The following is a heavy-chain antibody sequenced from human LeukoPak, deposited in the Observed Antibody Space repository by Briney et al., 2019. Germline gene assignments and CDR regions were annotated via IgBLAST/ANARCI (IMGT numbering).Heavy chain of an antibody. Sequence: GGSLRLSCAASGFTFSSYEMNWVRQAPGKGLEWVSYISSSGSTIYYADSVKGRFTISRDNAKNSLYLQMNSLRAEDTAVYYCASPQRPGIAAAGGGYYFDYWGQGTLVTVSS. V-gene: IGHV3-48*03. D-gene: IGHD6-13*01. CDR1: GFTFSSYE. CDR2: ISSSGSTI. CDR3: ASPQRPGIAAAGGGYYFDY. J-gene: IGHJ4*02.